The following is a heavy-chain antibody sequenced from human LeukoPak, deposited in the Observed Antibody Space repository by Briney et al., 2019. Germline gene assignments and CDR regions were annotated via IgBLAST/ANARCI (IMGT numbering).Heavy chain of an antibody. CDR3: ARDVPQGLTMIVVVDAFDI. D-gene: IGHD3-22*01. CDR1: GGTFSNYA. J-gene: IGHJ3*02. Sequence: SVKVSCKASGGTFSNYAISWVRQAPGQGLEWMGGIIPIFGTANYAQKFQGRVTITADESTSTAYMELSSLRSEDTAVCYCARDVPQGLTMIVVVDAFDIWGQGTMVTVSS. CDR2: IIPIFGTA. V-gene: IGHV1-69*13.